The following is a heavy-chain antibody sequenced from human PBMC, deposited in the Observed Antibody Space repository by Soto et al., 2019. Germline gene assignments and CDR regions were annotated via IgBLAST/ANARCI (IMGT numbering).Heavy chain of an antibody. CDR2: ISAYNGNT. V-gene: IGHV1-18*01. J-gene: IGHJ5*02. CDR1: GYTFTSYG. CDR3: ARDEDDRLGAYGGWFDP. Sequence: QVQLVQSGAEVKKPGASVKVSCKASGYTFTSYGISWVRQAPGQGREWMGWISAYNGNTNYAQKLQGRVTMTTDTSTSTAYMELRRLRSDDTAVYYCARDEDDRLGAYGGWFDPWGQGTLVTVSS. D-gene: IGHD1-26*01.